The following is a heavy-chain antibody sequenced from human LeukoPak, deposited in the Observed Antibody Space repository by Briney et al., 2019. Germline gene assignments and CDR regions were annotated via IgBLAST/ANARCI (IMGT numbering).Heavy chain of an antibody. Sequence: PGESLRLSCAASGFTVSSNYMNWVRQAPGKGLEWVSVIQSGGTTHYADSVKGRFTISRDNSKNTLYLQMNSLRAEDTAVYHCARDLINPRHDAFDIWGQGTMVTVSS. CDR2: IQSGGTT. V-gene: IGHV3-53*01. D-gene: IGHD2-8*01. CDR1: GFTVSSNY. CDR3: ARDLINPRHDAFDI. J-gene: IGHJ3*02.